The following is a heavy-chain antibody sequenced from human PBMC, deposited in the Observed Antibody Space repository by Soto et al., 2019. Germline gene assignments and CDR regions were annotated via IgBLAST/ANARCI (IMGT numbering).Heavy chain of an antibody. V-gene: IGHV4-34*01. CDR1: GGSFSGYY. CDR2: INHRGST. D-gene: IGHD2-2*01. J-gene: IGHJ5*02. Sequence: SETLSLTCVVYGGSFSGYYWSWIRQAPVKVLEWIGGINHRGSTNYNPSLESRVTISVDTSKNQFSLKLPSVTAADTAMYYCARDGFCTSTTCRVGNWFDPWGQGTLVTVSS. CDR3: ARDGFCTSTTCRVGNWFDP.